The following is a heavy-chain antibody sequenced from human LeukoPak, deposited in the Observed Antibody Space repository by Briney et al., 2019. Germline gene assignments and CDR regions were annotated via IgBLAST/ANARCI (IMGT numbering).Heavy chain of an antibody. Sequence: EASVKVSCKAYGYTFTSYGISWVRQAPGQGLEWMGWISAYNGNTNYAQKLQGRDTMTTDTSTSTAYMELRSLRSDDTAVYYCARAPAVTEFDYWGQGTLVTVSS. V-gene: IGHV1-18*01. J-gene: IGHJ4*02. CDR1: GYTFTSYG. D-gene: IGHD2-21*02. CDR3: ARAPAVTEFDY. CDR2: ISAYNGNT.